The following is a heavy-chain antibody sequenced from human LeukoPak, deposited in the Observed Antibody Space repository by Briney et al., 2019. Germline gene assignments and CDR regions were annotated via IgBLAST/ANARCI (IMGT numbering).Heavy chain of an antibody. CDR3: ASGYSSRGGIDY. D-gene: IGHD6-13*01. V-gene: IGHV3-48*03. CDR2: ISSSGSTI. CDR1: GFTFSSYE. J-gene: IGHJ4*02. Sequence: GGSLRLSCAASGFTFSSYEMNWVRQARGKGLEWVSYISSSGSTIYYADSVKGRFTISRDNAKNSLYLQMNSLRAEDTAVYYCASGYSSRGGIDYWGQGTLVTVSS.